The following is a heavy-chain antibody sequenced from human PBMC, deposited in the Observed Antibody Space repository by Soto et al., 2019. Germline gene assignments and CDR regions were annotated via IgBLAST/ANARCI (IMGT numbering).Heavy chain of an antibody. CDR3: ARVRGGDSSGYYYYYGMAV. D-gene: IGHD3-22*01. CDR2: IIPIFGTA. J-gene: IGHJ6*04. V-gene: IGHV1-69*01. Sequence: AVKVSCNASGVTFSSYAISWVRQAPGQGLEWMGGIIPIFGTANYAQKFQGRVTITADESTSTAYMELSSLRSEDTAVYYCARVRGGDSSGYYYYYGMAVWGKGTTVTVSS. CDR1: GVTFSSYA.